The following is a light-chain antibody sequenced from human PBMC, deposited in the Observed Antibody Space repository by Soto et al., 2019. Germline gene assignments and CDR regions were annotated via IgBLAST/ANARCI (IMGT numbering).Light chain of an antibody. CDR3: GSYAGSNIMI. CDR2: EVT. CDR1: SSDVGRYNY. Sequence: QSALTQPPSASGSPGQSVTISCTGTSSDVGRYNYVSWYQQHPGKAPKLMIYEVTKRPSGVPDRFSGPKSGNTASLTVSGLQAEDEATYFCGSYAGSNIMIFGGGTKLTVL. J-gene: IGLJ2*01. V-gene: IGLV2-8*01.